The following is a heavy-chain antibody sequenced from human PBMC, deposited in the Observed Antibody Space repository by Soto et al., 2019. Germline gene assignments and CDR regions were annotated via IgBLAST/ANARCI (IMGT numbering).Heavy chain of an antibody. CDR2: INPSGGST. D-gene: IGHD3-10*01. CDR3: ARDPLSITMVRGAYNWFDP. Sequence: RASVKVSCKASGYTFTSYYMHWVRQAPGQGLEWMGIINPSGGSTSYAQKFQGRVTMTRDTSTSTVYMELSSLRSEDTAVYYCARDPLSITMVRGAYNWFDPWGQGTLVTVSS. CDR1: GYTFTSYY. V-gene: IGHV1-46*01. J-gene: IGHJ5*02.